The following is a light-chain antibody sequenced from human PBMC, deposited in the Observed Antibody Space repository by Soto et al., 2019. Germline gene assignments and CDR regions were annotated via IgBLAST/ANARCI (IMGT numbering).Light chain of an antibody. Sequence: QSALTQPASVSGSPGQSVTISCTGTSNDIGAYDYVSWYQQVPGKAPKLLIFDVNYRPSEISRRFSGSKSGNSASLTISALQPADEAEYYCSAYTNANTLTFGGGTQLTVL. V-gene: IGLV2-14*03. CDR2: DVN. J-gene: IGLJ2*01. CDR1: SNDIGAYDY. CDR3: SAYTNANTLT.